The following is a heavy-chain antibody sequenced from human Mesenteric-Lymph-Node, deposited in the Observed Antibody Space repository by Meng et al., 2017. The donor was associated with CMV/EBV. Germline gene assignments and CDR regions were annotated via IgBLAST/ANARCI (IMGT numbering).Heavy chain of an antibody. Sequence: KVSCKGSGYSFSTYWIGWVRQMPGKGLEWMGIIYPGDSDTRYSPSFQGQVTISADKSISTAHLQWSSLKASDTAMYYCAGPSGSYRDDDAFDIWGQGTMVTVSS. J-gene: IGHJ3*02. CDR1: GYSFSTYW. V-gene: IGHV5-51*01. CDR2: IYPGDSDT. D-gene: IGHD1-26*01. CDR3: AGPSGSYRDDDAFDI.